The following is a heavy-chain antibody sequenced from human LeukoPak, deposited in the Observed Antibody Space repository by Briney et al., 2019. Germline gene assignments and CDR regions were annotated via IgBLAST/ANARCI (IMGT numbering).Heavy chain of an antibody. D-gene: IGHD1-26*01. CDR3: ATSDERELGIVGATNLDY. V-gene: IGHV1-2*02. CDR1: GYTFTGYY. CDR2: INPNSGGT. Sequence: GASVKVSCKASGYTFTGYYMHWVRQAPGQGLEWMGWINPNSGGTNYTQKFQGRVTMTEDTSTDTACMELSSLRSEDTAVYYCATSDERELGIVGATNLDYWGQGTLVTVSS. J-gene: IGHJ4*02.